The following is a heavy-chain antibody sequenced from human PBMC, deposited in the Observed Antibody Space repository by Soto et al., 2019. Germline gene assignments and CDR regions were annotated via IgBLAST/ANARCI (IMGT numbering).Heavy chain of an antibody. V-gene: IGHV4-34*01. CDR3: ARHRRSSWYSSSWYLWFDP. J-gene: IGHJ5*02. CDR1: GGSFSGYY. D-gene: IGHD6-13*01. Sequence: QVQLQQWGAGLLKPSETLSLTCAVYGGSFSGYYWSWIRQPPGKGLEWIGEINHSGSTNYNPSLKSRVTISVDTSKKQFSLKLSSVTAADTAVYYCARHRRSSWYSSSWYLWFDPWGQGTLVTVSS. CDR2: INHSGST.